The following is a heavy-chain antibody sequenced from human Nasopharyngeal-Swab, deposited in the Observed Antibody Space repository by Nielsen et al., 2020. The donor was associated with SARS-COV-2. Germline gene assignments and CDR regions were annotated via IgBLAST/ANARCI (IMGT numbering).Heavy chain of an antibody. CDR2: LNAGNGNT. J-gene: IGHJ6*02. Sequence: ASVKVSCKASGYTFTSYAMHWVRQAPGQRLEWMGWLNAGNGNTKYSQKFQGRVTITRDTSARTAYMELSSLRSEDTSVYYCAREDIEVVPAADGPYYYYYYGMDVWGQGTTVTVSS. CDR1: GYTFTSYA. D-gene: IGHD2-2*01. V-gene: IGHV1-3*01. CDR3: AREDIEVVPAADGPYYYYYYGMDV.